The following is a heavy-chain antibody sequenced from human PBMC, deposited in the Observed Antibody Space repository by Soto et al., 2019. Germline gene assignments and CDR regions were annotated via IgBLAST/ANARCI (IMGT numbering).Heavy chain of an antibody. CDR1: GLTFSSYE. CDR2: ISISGSTI. D-gene: IGHD6-13*01. V-gene: IGHV3-48*03. Sequence: GGSLNLSCAASGLTFSSYEMNWVRQAPGKGLEWVSYISISGSTIYYADSVKGRFTISRDNAKNSLYLQMNSLRAEDTAVYYCASRAGYSSSWYRAFDIWGQGTMVTVSS. J-gene: IGHJ3*02. CDR3: ASRAGYSSSWYRAFDI.